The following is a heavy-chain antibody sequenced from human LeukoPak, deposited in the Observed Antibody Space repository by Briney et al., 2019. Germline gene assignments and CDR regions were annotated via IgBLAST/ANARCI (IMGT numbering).Heavy chain of an antibody. CDR2: IYYSGST. V-gene: IGHV4-59*01. D-gene: IGHD3-10*01. Sequence: SETLSLTCTVSGGSSSSYYWSWIRQSPGKGLEWIGYIYYSGSTNYNPSLKSRVTMSVDTSKNQFSLMLSSVTAADTAVYYCARGLSNFDYWGQGTLVTVSS. CDR1: GGSSSSYY. CDR3: ARGLSNFDY. J-gene: IGHJ4*02.